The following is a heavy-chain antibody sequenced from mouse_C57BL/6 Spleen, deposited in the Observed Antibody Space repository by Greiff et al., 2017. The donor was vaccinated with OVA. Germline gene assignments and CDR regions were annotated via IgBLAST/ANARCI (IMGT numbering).Heavy chain of an antibody. D-gene: IGHD1-1*01. Sequence: VQLQQPGAELVKPGASVKLSCKASGYTFTSYWITWVKQRPGHGLEWIGDIYPGSGSTNYNEKFKSKATLTVDTSSSTAYMQLSSLTSEDSAVYYCARGITTVVADAMDYWGQGTSVTVSS. J-gene: IGHJ4*01. V-gene: IGHV1-55*01. CDR2: IYPGSGST. CDR3: ARGITTVVADAMDY. CDR1: GYTFTSYW.